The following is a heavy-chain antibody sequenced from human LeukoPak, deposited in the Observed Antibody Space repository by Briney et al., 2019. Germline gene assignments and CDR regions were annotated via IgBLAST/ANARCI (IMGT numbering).Heavy chain of an antibody. Sequence: SETLSLTCTVSGGSISYSYWSWIRQPPGKGPEWIGYFYYSGTTKYNPSLKSRVTISVDTSKNQFSLNLRSVTAADTAVYYCAGDSDDSGGAFDIWGQGTMVTVSS. D-gene: IGHD1-26*01. CDR1: GGSISYSY. V-gene: IGHV4-59*01. J-gene: IGHJ3*02. CDR3: AGDSDDSGGAFDI. CDR2: FYYSGTT.